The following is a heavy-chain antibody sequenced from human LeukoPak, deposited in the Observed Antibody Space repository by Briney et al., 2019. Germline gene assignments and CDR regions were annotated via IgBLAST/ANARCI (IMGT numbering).Heavy chain of an antibody. D-gene: IGHD3-22*01. Sequence: ASETLSLTCTVSGGSISSGSYYWSWIRQPAGKGLEWIGRIHTSGSTNYNPSLKSRVTMSVDTSKNQFSLKLSSVTAADTAVYYCARDQYYYDSSGYLTFDYWGQGTLVTVSS. CDR2: IHTSGST. CDR1: GGSISSGSYY. V-gene: IGHV4-61*02. J-gene: IGHJ4*02. CDR3: ARDQYYYDSSGYLTFDY.